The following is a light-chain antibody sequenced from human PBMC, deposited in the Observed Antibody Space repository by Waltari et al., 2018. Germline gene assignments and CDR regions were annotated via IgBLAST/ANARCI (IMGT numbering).Light chain of an antibody. CDR2: EVT. Sequence: QSALTQPASVSGSPGWSITISCSGTTSDVGGYNSVSWYQQHPNKGPKVIIFEVTNRPSGVSNRFSGSKSGNTATLTISGLQTEDEADYFCASYTSSSTWVFGGGTKVTVL. CDR1: TSDVGGYNS. CDR3: ASYTSSSTWV. V-gene: IGLV2-14*01. J-gene: IGLJ3*02.